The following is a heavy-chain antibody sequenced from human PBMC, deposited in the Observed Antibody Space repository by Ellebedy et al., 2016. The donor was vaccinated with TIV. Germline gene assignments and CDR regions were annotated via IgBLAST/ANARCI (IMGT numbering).Heavy chain of an antibody. V-gene: IGHV3-30*02. Sequence: PGGSLRPSCAASGFTSSSYGMHWVRQAPGKGLEWVAFIRYDGSNKYYADSVKGRFTISRDNSKNTLYLQMKSLGAEDTAVYYCAKDGGDSSGCLSYWGQGTLVTVSS. CDR2: IRYDGSNK. CDR1: GFTSSSYG. J-gene: IGHJ4*02. D-gene: IGHD6-19*01. CDR3: AKDGGDSSGCLSY.